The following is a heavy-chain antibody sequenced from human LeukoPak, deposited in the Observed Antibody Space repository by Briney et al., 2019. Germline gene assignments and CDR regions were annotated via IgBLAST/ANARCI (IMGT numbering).Heavy chain of an antibody. CDR3: ARGGDYDILTGYLPSNWFDP. D-gene: IGHD3-9*01. CDR2: IIPIFGTA. Sequence: ASVKVSCKASGGTFSSYAISWVRQAPGQGLEWMGGIIPIFGTANYAQKFQGRVTITADKSTSTAYMELSSLRSEDTAVYHCARGGDYDILTGYLPSNWFDPWGQGTLVTVSS. CDR1: GGTFSSYA. J-gene: IGHJ5*02. V-gene: IGHV1-69*06.